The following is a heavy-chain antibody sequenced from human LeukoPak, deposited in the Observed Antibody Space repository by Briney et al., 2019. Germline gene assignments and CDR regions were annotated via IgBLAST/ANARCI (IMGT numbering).Heavy chain of an antibody. CDR3: ARDLEPYWDVPYYFDY. V-gene: IGHV1-58*02. D-gene: IGHD3-10*02. CDR1: GFTFTSSA. Sequence: GASVKVSCKASGFTFTSSAMQWVRQARGQRLEWIGWIVVGSGNTNYAQKFQERGTITRDMSTSTAYMELSSLRSEDTAVYYCARDLEPYWDVPYYFDYWGQGTLVTVSS. CDR2: IVVGSGNT. J-gene: IGHJ4*02.